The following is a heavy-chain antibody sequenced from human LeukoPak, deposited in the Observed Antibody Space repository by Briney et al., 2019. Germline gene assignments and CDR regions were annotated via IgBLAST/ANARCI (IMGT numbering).Heavy chain of an antibody. V-gene: IGHV4-38-2*02. J-gene: IGHJ4*02. CDR2: IYHSGST. CDR3: ARVHYGYPYYFDY. Sequence: SETLSLTCTVSGHSISSGYYWGWIRQPPGKGLEWIGSIYHSGSTYYNPSLKSRVTISVDTSKNQFSLKLSSVTAADTAVYYCARVHYGYPYYFDYWGQGTLVTVSS. CDR1: GHSISSGYY. D-gene: IGHD5-18*01.